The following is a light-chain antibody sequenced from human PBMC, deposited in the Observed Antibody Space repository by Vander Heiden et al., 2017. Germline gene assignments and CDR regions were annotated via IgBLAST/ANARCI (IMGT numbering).Light chain of an antibody. CDR2: WAS. CDR1: QSVLYSSNNKNY. J-gene: IGKJ3*01. Sequence: DIVMTQSPDPLAVSLGERATINCKSSQSVLYSSNNKNYVSWYQQTPGQPPKLLIYWASTREAGVPDRCSGSGCGADFTLTISSLQAEVVAFYYCQQYYSTPTFGPGTKVDIK. CDR3: QQYYSTPT. V-gene: IGKV4-1*01.